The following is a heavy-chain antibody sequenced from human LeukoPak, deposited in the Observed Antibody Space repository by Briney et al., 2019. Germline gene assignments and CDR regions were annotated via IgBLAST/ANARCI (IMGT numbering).Heavy chain of an antibody. J-gene: IGHJ6*03. CDR3: ARAREDYDILTGYWRRRTGGHYYYYYYMDV. CDR1: GFTFSSYW. V-gene: IGHV3-7*01. D-gene: IGHD3-9*01. Sequence: GGSLRLSCAASGFTFSSYWMSWVRQAPGKGLEWVANIKQDGSEKYYVDSVKGRFTISRDNAKNSLYLQMNSLRAEDTAVYYCARAREDYDILTGYWRRRTGGHYYYYYYMDVWGKGTTVTISS. CDR2: IKQDGSEK.